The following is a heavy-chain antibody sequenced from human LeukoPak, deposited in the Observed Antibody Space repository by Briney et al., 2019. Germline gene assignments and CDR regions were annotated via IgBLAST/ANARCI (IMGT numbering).Heavy chain of an antibody. J-gene: IGHJ4*02. CDR3: ARGGGCSSTSCYRILYYFDY. CDR1: GGTFSSYA. Sequence: SVKVSCMASGGTFSSYAISWVRQAPGQGLEWMGGIIPIFGTANYAQKFQGRVTITADESTSTAYMELSSLRSEDTAVYYCARGGGCSSTSCYRILYYFDYWGQGTLVTVSS. CDR2: IIPIFGTA. V-gene: IGHV1-69*01. D-gene: IGHD2-2*01.